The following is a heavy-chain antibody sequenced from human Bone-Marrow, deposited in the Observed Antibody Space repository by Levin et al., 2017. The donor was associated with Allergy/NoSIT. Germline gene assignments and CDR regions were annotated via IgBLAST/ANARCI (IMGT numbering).Heavy chain of an antibody. CDR1: SGSIRSHY. Sequence: SQTLSLPCTVSSGSIRSHYWSWIRQPPGKGLEWIAYIYYNGDTNYNPSLRSRVTISVDTSKNEFSLRLSSVTAADTAVYYCAGEVRTSGYLTWFHPWGQGTLVTVSS. CDR3: AGEVRTSGYLTWFHP. D-gene: IGHD3-22*01. J-gene: IGHJ5*02. V-gene: IGHV4-59*11. CDR2: IYYNGDT.